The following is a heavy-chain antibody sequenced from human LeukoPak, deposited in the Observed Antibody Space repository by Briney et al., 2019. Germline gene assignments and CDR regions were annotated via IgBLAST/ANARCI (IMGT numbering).Heavy chain of an antibody. CDR1: GFTFSSYW. D-gene: IGHD7-27*01. Sequence: PGGSLRLSCAASGFTFSSYWMQWVRQAPGKGLEWVSYISSSRSTIYYADSVKGRFTISRGNAKNSLYVQMNSLRDEDTAVYYCARGTNWFDYWGQGTLVTVSS. CDR3: ARGTNWFDY. V-gene: IGHV3-48*02. J-gene: IGHJ4*02. CDR2: ISSSRSTI.